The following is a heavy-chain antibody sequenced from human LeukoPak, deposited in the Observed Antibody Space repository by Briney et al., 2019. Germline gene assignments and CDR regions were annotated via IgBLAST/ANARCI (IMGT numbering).Heavy chain of an antibody. D-gene: IGHD1-1*01. CDR1: GGTFSSYA. CDR2: IIPIFGTA. Sequence: SVKVSCKASGGTFSSYAISWVRQAPGQGLEWMGGIIPIFGTANYAQKFQGRVTITADKSPSTAYMELSSLRSEDTAVYYCAREDWNDWDYYYGMDVWGKGTTVTVSS. V-gene: IGHV1-69*06. CDR3: AREDWNDWDYYYGMDV. J-gene: IGHJ6*04.